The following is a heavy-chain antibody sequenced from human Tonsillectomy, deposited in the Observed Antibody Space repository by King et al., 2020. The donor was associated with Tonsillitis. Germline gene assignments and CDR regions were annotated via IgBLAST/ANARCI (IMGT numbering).Heavy chain of an antibody. Sequence: VQLVESGGGLIQPGGSLRLSCAASGFTVSNSYMSWVRQAPGRGLEWVSVLYSGGSTYYADSVTGRFTISRDSSKNTLYLQMNSLRGEDTAVYYCARDGLFDGSGYYFEGWFDPWGQGTLVTVSS. D-gene: IGHD3-22*01. J-gene: IGHJ5*02. CDR3: ARDGLFDGSGYYFEGWFDP. V-gene: IGHV3-53*01. CDR2: LYSGGST. CDR1: GFTVSNSY.